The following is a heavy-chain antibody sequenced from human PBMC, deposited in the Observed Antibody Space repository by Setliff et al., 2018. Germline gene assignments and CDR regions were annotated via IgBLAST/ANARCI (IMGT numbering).Heavy chain of an antibody. CDR2: IYFNGNT. D-gene: IGHD3-16*01. CDR1: GGSISTSNYH. Sequence: TLSLTCNVSGGSISTSNYHWGWVRQPPGRGLEWIANIYFNGNTVKQPYLKSRVSISIDTSKNHFSLGLSSVIAADTATYYCVRVRVVQGYYEFDSWGQGALVTVSS. J-gene: IGHJ4*02. V-gene: IGHV4-39*07. CDR3: VRVRVVQGYYEFDS.